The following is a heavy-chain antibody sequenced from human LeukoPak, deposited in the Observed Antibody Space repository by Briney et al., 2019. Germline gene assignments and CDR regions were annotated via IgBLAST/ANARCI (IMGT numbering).Heavy chain of an antibody. V-gene: IGHV3-48*03. D-gene: IGHD2-2*02. CDR1: GFTFSSYD. CDR3: ARVGDYCSGTTCYKGFDY. CDR2: ISSSSTTI. J-gene: IGHJ4*02. Sequence: GGSLRLSCAASGFTFSSYDMNWVRQAPGKGLEWVSYISSSSTTIIYADSVKGRFTISRDNSKNSLYLQMNSLRVEDTAVYYCARVGDYCSGTTCYKGFDYWSQGTLVTVSS.